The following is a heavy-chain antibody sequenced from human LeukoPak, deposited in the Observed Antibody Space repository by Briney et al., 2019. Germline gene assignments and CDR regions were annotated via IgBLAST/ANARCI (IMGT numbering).Heavy chain of an antibody. J-gene: IGHJ4*02. CDR3: ARGYCSSTSCPPDY. Sequence: ASVKVSCKASGGTLSSYAISWVRQAPGQGLEWMGRIIPIFGTANYAQKFQGRVTITADKSTSTAYMELSSLRSEDTAVYYCARGYCSSTSCPPDYWGQGTLVTVSS. D-gene: IGHD2-2*01. CDR2: IIPIFGTA. CDR1: GGTLSSYA. V-gene: IGHV1-69*06.